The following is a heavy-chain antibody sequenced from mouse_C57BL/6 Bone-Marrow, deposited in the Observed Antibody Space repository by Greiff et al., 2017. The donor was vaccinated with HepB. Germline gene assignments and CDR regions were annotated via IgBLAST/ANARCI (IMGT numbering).Heavy chain of an antibody. D-gene: IGHD2-1*01. CDR3: ASNYGNSWFAY. CDR1: GFSLTSYG. V-gene: IGHV2-6*01. Sequence: VMLVESGPGLVAPSQSLSITCTVSGFSLTSYGVDWVRQSPGKGLEWLGVIWGVGSTNYNSALKSRLSISKDNSKSQVFLKMNSLQTDDTAMYYCASNYGNSWFAYWGQGTLVTVSA. CDR2: IWGVGST. J-gene: IGHJ3*01.